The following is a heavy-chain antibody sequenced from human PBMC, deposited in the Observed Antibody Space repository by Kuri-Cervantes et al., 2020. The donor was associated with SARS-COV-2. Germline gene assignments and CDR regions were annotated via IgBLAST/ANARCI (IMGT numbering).Heavy chain of an antibody. CDR3: ARDFWSGYYMSYYFDY. D-gene: IGHD3-3*01. Sequence: ASVKVSCKASGYTFTSYGINWVRQATGQGLEWMGWMNPNSGNTGYAQKFQGRVTITRNTSISTAYMELSSLRSDDTAVYYCARDFWSGYYMSYYFDYWGQGTLVTVSS. J-gene: IGHJ4*02. V-gene: IGHV1-8*03. CDR1: GYTFTSYG. CDR2: MNPNSGNT.